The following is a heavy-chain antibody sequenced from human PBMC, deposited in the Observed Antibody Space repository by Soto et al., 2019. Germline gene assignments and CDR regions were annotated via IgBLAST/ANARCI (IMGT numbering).Heavy chain of an antibody. J-gene: IGHJ4*02. CDR3: ARGGYYDSSGYGSIDY. CDR2: IYTSGNT. V-gene: IGHV4-4*07. D-gene: IGHD3-22*01. CDR1: GGSISSYY. Sequence: QVQLQESGPGLVKPSATMSLTCTVSGGSISSYYWSRIRQPAGKGLEWIGRIYTSGNTNYNPSLKSRVTMSVDTSKSQSSLKLSCVTAADTAVYYCARGGYYDSSGYGSIDYWGQGTLVTVSS.